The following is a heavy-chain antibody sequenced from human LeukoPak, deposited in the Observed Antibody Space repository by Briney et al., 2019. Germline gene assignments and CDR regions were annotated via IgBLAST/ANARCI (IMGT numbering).Heavy chain of an antibody. V-gene: IGHV1-2*02. J-gene: IGHJ4*02. Sequence: ASVKVPCKASGYTFTGYYMHRGRQAPGQGVEWMGWINPNSCGTNYAQKFQGRVTMTRDTSISTAYMELSRPRSDDTAVYYCARSNQAYSGIYSVDYWGQGTLVTVSS. D-gene: IGHD1-26*01. CDR1: GYTFTGYY. CDR2: INPNSCGT. CDR3: ARSNQAYSGIYSVDY.